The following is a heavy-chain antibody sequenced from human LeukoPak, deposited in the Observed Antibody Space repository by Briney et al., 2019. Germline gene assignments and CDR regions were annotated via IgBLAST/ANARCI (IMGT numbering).Heavy chain of an antibody. CDR1: GFSFRSFW. D-gene: IGHD6-19*01. V-gene: IGHV3-74*01. CDR3: ARDVAGPESL. Sequence: GGSLRLSCAASGFSFRSFWMHWVRQAPGEGLVWVSRTNEYGSITDYADSVKDRFTISRDNAKNTLYLQTNSLRADDSAVYYCARDVAGPESLWGPGTRVTVSS. CDR2: TNEYGSIT. J-gene: IGHJ4*02.